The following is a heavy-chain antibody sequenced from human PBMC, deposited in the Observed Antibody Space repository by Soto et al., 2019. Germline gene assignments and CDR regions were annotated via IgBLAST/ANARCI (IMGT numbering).Heavy chain of an antibody. CDR2: INAGNGNT. Sequence: SVKVSCEASRYSFTSYAMHWVRQAPGQRLEWMGWINAGNGNTKYSQKFQGRVTITRDTSASTAYMELSSLRSEDTAVYYCAIGSSGDYWGQGTLVTVSP. D-gene: IGHD1-26*01. J-gene: IGHJ4*02. V-gene: IGHV1-3*01. CDR1: RYSFTSYA. CDR3: AIGSSGDY.